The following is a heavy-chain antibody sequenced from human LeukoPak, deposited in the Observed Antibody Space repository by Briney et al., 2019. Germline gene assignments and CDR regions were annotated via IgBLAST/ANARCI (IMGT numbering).Heavy chain of an antibody. CDR3: ARGSTVVRGVSPAGDY. V-gene: IGHV3-74*01. Sequence: PGGSLRLSCAASGFTFSNYWMHWVRQAPGKGLVWVSRINRDGSSTDYLDSVKGRFTISRDNARNTLYLQMHSLRAEDTAVYYCARGSTVVRGVSPAGDYWGQGTLVTVSS. J-gene: IGHJ4*02. CDR1: GFTFSNYW. D-gene: IGHD3-10*01. CDR2: INRDGSST.